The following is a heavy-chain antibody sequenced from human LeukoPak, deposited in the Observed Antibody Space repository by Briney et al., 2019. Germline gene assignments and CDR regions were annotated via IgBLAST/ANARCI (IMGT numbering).Heavy chain of an antibody. Sequence: PGGSLRLSCAASGFTFSSYAMNWVRQAPGKGLEWVAVISYDGSNKYYADSVKGRFTISRDNSKSSLYLQMNSLRAEDTAVYYCARDGHPCSSSYCFDYWGQGTLVTVSS. V-gene: IGHV3-30*04. CDR3: ARDGHPCSSSYCFDY. CDR2: ISYDGSNK. CDR1: GFTFSSYA. D-gene: IGHD6-6*01. J-gene: IGHJ4*02.